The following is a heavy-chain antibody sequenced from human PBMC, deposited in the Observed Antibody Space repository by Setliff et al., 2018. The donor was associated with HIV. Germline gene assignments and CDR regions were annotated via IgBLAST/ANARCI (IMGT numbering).Heavy chain of an antibody. D-gene: IGHD3-3*01. J-gene: IGHJ5*02. CDR3: ARAGFLEWLYGWFDP. CDR2: ISAYNGNT. V-gene: IGHV1-18*01. CDR1: GYTFTSYG. Sequence: GASVKVSCKASGYTFTSYGISWVRQAPGQGLEWMGWISAYNGNTNYAQKLQGRVTMTTDTSTSTAYMELRSLRSDDTAVYYCARAGFLEWLYGWFDPWGQGTLVTVSS.